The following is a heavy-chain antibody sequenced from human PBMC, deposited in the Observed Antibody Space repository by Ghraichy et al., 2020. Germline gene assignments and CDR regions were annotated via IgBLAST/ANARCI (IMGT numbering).Heavy chain of an antibody. Sequence: GGSLRLSCAASGFTFSSYSMNWVRQAPGKGLEWVSSISSSSYIYYADSVKGRFTISRDNAKNSLYLQMNSLRAEDTAVYYCARSSIDSSGYYYFDYWGQGTLVTVSS. J-gene: IGHJ4*02. CDR2: ISSSSYI. CDR1: GFTFSSYS. D-gene: IGHD3-22*01. CDR3: ARSSIDSSGYYYFDY. V-gene: IGHV3-21*01.